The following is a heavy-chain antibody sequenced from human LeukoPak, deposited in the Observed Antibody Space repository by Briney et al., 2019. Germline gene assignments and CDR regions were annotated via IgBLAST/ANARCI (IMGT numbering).Heavy chain of an antibody. Sequence: PGGSLRLSCAASEFSVGSNYMTWVRQAPGKGLEWVSLIYSGGSTYYADSVKGRFTISRDNSKNTLYLQMNSLRAEDTAVYYCARGSYYYDSSGHYRFDYWGQGTLVTVSS. V-gene: IGHV3-66*01. CDR3: ARGSYYYDSSGHYRFDY. J-gene: IGHJ4*02. CDR1: EFSVGSNY. D-gene: IGHD3-22*01. CDR2: IYSGGST.